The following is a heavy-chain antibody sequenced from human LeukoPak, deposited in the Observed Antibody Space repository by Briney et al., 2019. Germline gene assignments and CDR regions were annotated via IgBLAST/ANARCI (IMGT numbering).Heavy chain of an antibody. CDR1: GFTFTSYS. D-gene: IGHD6-13*01. CDR2: ISGSGGST. CDR3: AKDRSIAAAGALDY. V-gene: IGHV3-23*01. Sequence: PGGSLRLSCAASGFTFTSYSMSWVRQAPGKGLEWVSAISGSGGSTYYADSVKGRFTISRDNSKNTLYLQMNSLRAEDTAVYYCAKDRSIAAAGALDYWGQGTLVTVS. J-gene: IGHJ4*02.